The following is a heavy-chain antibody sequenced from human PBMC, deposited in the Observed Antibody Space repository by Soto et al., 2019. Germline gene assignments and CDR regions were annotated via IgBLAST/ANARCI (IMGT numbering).Heavy chain of an antibody. Sequence: EVQLVESGGGLVKPGGSLRLSCAASGFTFSNYSMNWVRQAPGKGLEWVSFISSSSRHIYYADSVKVRFTISRDNAKNTLYLQTNGLTAEDKVVYDYARGTLTARGAFDIWGQETMVTVSS. CDR1: GFTFSNYS. V-gene: IGHV3-21*02. CDR2: ISSSSRHI. D-gene: IGHD2-21*02. J-gene: IGHJ3*02. CDR3: ARGTLTARGAFDI.